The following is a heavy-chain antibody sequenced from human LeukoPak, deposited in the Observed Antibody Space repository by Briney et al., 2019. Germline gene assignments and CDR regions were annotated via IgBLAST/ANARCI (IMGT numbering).Heavy chain of an antibody. CDR2: IYYSGST. CDR1: GGSISSGDYY. V-gene: IGHV4-30-4*08. D-gene: IGHD1-26*01. CDR3: ARVHASWDYYYYYYMDV. Sequence: PSETLSLTCTVSGGSISSGDYYWSWIRQPPGKGLEWIGYIYYSGSTYYNPSLKSRVTISVDTSKNQFSLKLSSVTAADTAVYYCARVHASWDYYYYYYMDVWGKGTTVTVSS. J-gene: IGHJ6*03.